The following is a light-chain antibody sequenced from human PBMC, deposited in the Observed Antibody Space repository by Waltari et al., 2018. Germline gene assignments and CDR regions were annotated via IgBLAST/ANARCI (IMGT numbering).Light chain of an antibody. CDR2: KVS. CDR1: QSLLHSNGNTY. CDR3: MQGTHCPPT. V-gene: IGKV2-30*02. J-gene: IGKJ1*01. Sequence: DVVMTQSPLSLPITPGQPASMTCRSRQSLLHSNGNTYLSWFLQKPGQPPRRLIYKVSNRDSGVPDRFSGSWAGTDFTLKISRVEAEDVGVYYCMQGTHCPPTFGQGTKVEIK.